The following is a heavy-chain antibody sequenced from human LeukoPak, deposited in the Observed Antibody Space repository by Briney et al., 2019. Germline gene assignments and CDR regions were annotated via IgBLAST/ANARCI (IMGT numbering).Heavy chain of an antibody. CDR1: GFTFSSFA. Sequence: GGSLRLSCAASGFTFSSFAMSWVRQAPGKGLEWVSDISGSGGSTYYADSVKGRFTISRDNSKNTLYLQMNSLRAEDTAVYYCAKDPPDCSSTSCYVDPPGTDYWGQGTLVTVSS. CDR3: AKDPPDCSSTSCYVDPPGTDY. J-gene: IGHJ4*02. V-gene: IGHV3-23*01. CDR2: ISGSGGST. D-gene: IGHD2-2*01.